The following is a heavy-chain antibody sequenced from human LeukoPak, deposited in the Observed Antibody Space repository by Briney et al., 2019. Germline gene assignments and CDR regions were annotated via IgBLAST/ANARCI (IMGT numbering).Heavy chain of an antibody. CDR3: ATTRMVRGVIIGPSPPFVY. Sequence: GGSLRLSCAASGFTVSSNYMSWVRQAPGKGLEWVSVIYSGGSTYYADSVKGRFTISRDNSKNTLYLQMNSLRAEDTAVYYCATTRMVRGVIIGPSPPFVYWGQGTLVTVSS. J-gene: IGHJ4*02. V-gene: IGHV3-66*01. D-gene: IGHD3-10*01. CDR2: IYSGGST. CDR1: GFTVSSNY.